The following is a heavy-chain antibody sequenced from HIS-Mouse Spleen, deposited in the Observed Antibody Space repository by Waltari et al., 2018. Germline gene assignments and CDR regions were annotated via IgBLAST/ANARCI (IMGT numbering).Heavy chain of an antibody. V-gene: IGHV4-39*07. CDR2: SHYSGRT. D-gene: IGHD6-19*01. CDR3: ARESLCGSGWYDWYLDL. CDR1: GGSISSSSYY. J-gene: IGHJ2*01. Sequence: QLQLQESGPGLVKPSETLSLTCAVPGGSISSSSYYSGWTRQPPGHGLEWIGSSHYSGRTYFTPSLQCRVTISADKSKSQVYLKWSSLTASDTAVYYCARESLCGSGWYDWYLDLWGRGTPVTVSS.